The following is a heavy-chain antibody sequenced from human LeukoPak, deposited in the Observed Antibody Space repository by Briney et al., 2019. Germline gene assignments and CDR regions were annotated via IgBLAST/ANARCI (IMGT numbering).Heavy chain of an antibody. D-gene: IGHD1-26*01. CDR1: GVSFSGYA. Sequence: GGSLRLSCAVSGVSFSGYAMHWVRQAPGKGLEWVSGISWNSGSIGYADSVKGRFTISRDNAKNSLYLQMNSLRAEDTALYYCAKGGSKWELLTPFDYWGQGTLVTVSS. CDR3: AKGGSKWELLTPFDY. J-gene: IGHJ4*02. CDR2: ISWNSGSI. V-gene: IGHV3-9*01.